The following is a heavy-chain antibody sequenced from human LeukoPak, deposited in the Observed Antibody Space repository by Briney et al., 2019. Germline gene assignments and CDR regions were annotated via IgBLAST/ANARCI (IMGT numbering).Heavy chain of an antibody. J-gene: IGHJ6*02. Sequence: AASVKVSCKASGGTFSSYAISWVRQAPGQGLEWMGGIIPIFGTANYAQKFQGRVTITADESTSTAYMELSSLRSEDTAVYYCARGVVVRNGMDVWGQGTTVTVSS. D-gene: IGHD2-2*01. V-gene: IGHV1-69*13. CDR2: IIPIFGTA. CDR3: ARGVVVRNGMDV. CDR1: GGTFSSYA.